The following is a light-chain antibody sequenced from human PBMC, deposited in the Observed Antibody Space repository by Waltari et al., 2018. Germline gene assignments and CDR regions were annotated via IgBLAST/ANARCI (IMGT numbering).Light chain of an antibody. V-gene: IGKV3-20*01. CDR3: QQYGSSPRVYT. CDR1: QSVSSSY. Sequence: IVLTQSPGTLSLSPRALATLSFRASQSVSSSYLAWYQQKPGQAPRLLIYGASSRTTGIPDRFSGSGSGTDFTLTISRLEPEDFAVYYCQQYGSSPRVYTFGQGTKLEIK. J-gene: IGKJ2*01. CDR2: GAS.